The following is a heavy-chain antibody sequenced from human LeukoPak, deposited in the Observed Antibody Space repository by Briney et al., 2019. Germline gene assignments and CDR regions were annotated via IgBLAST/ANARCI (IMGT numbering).Heavy chain of an antibody. CDR1: GFTFSSYG. CDR3: AKTRAPPYSSGWYLDY. Sequence: GGSLRLSCAASGFTFSSYGMHWVRQAPGKGLEWVAVISYDGSNKYYADSVKGRFTISRDNSKNTLYLQMNSLRAEDTAVYYCAKTRAPPYSSGWYLDYWGQGTLVTVSS. V-gene: IGHV3-30*18. CDR2: ISYDGSNK. D-gene: IGHD6-19*01. J-gene: IGHJ4*02.